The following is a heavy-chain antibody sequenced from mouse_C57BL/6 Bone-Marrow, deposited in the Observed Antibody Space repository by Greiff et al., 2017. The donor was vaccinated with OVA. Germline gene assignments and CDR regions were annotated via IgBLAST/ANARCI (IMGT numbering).Heavy chain of an antibody. J-gene: IGHJ4*01. V-gene: IGHV1-82*01. CDR3: ALRRGYAMDY. CDR2: IYPGDGDT. CDR1: GYAFSSSW. D-gene: IGHD2-12*01. Sequence: QVQLQQSGPELVKPGASVKISCKASGYAFSSSWMNWVKQRPGKGLEWIGRIYPGDGDTNYNGKFKGKATLTADKSSSTAYMQLSSLTSEDFAVYFCALRRGYAMDYWGQGTSVTVSS.